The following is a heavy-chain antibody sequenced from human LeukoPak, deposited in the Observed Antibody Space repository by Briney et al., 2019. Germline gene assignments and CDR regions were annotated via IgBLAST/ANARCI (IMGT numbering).Heavy chain of an antibody. V-gene: IGHV3-9*01. CDR2: ISWNSGNI. D-gene: IGHD4-17*01. Sequence: PGRSLRLSCAASGFTLDDYAMHWVRQAPGKGLEWVSGISWNSGNIAYADSVKGRFTISRDNAKNSLYLQMNSLRGEDTALYYCAKDRHDYGDYGLSSAFDIWGQGTMVTVSS. J-gene: IGHJ3*02. CDR3: AKDRHDYGDYGLSSAFDI. CDR1: GFTLDDYA.